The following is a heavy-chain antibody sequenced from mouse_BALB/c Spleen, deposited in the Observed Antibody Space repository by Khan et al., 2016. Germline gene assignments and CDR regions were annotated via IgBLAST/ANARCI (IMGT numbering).Heavy chain of an antibody. CDR2: IDPANGNT. D-gene: IGHD2-1*01. CDR1: GFNSKDTY. V-gene: IGHV14-3*02. J-gene: IGHJ3*01. CDR3: ASSRGDYGNYAWFAY. Sequence: VQLQQSGAELVKPGASVKLSCTASGFNSKDTYMHWVKQRPEQGLEWIGRIDPANGNTKYDPKFQGKATITADTSSNTAYLQLSSLTSEDTAVYYCASSRGDYGNYAWFAYWGQGTLVTVSA.